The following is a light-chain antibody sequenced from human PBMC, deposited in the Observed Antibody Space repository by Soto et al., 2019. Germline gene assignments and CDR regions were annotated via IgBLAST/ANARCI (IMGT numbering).Light chain of an antibody. CDR1: QNINTY. Sequence: DVPLTQSPSSLSASVGDRVIITCRASQNINTYLNWYQHKPGKAPNLLIYAASTVHSGVPLRFSGSGSGTDFTLTINGLESDDFATYYCQESYSTQYTFGQGTKLAI. V-gene: IGKV1-39*01. CDR2: AAS. J-gene: IGKJ2*01. CDR3: QESYSTQYT.